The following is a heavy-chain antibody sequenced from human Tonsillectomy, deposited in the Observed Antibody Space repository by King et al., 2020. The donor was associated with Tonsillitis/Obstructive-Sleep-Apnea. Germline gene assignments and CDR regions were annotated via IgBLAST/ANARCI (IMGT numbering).Heavy chain of an antibody. Sequence: QLVQSGGGLVQPGGSLRLSCAASGFTFSSFGMSWVRHAPGKGLEWVANLNQDGSEKYYVDSVKGRFTISRDNAKKLLYLQMNSLRAEDTAVYYCARDLFWGQGTLVTVSS. J-gene: IGHJ4*02. CDR1: GFTFSSFG. V-gene: IGHV3-7*04. CDR3: ARDLF. CDR2: LNQDGSEK.